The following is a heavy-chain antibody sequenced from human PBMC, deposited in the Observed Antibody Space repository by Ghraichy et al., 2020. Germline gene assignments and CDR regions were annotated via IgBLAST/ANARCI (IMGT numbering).Heavy chain of an antibody. CDR3: ARGRHSGLYS. CDR2: TYYTSKWNN. Sequence: SQTLSLTCAISGDSVFSNDVAWNWIRQSPSRGLEWLGRTYYTSKWNNDYAVFVESRMTINLDTSKNQFFLQLNSVTPEDTAIYYCARGRHSGLYSWGQGTLVTVSS. CDR1: GDSVFSNDVA. D-gene: IGHD1-26*01. V-gene: IGHV6-1*01. J-gene: IGHJ4*02.